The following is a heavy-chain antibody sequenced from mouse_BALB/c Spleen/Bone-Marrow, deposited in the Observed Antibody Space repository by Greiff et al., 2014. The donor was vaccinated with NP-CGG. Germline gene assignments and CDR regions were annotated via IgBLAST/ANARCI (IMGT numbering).Heavy chain of an antibody. CDR2: ISSGSSTI. D-gene: IGHD1-1*01. Sequence: EVKLVESGGGLVQPGGSRKLPCAASGFTFSSFGMHWVRQAPEKGLEWVAYISSGSSTIYYADTVKGRFTISRDNPKNTLFLQMTSLRSEDTAMYYCARLRRYYGYFDYWGQGTTLTVSS. CDR3: ARLRRYYGYFDY. V-gene: IGHV5-17*02. CDR1: GFTFSSFG. J-gene: IGHJ2*01.